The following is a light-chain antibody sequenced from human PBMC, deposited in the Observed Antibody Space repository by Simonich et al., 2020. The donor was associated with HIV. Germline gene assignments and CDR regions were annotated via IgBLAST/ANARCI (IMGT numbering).Light chain of an antibody. CDR2: GAS. Sequence: EIVLTQSPGTLSLSPGERATLSCRASQSVSSNYLAWYQQKPGQAPRLHIYGASSRATGIPDRFSGSGSGTDFTLTINRLEPEDFAVYYCQQYDRSPTWTFGQGTKVEIK. V-gene: IGKV3-20*01. CDR3: QQYDRSPTWT. CDR1: QSVSSNY. J-gene: IGKJ1*01.